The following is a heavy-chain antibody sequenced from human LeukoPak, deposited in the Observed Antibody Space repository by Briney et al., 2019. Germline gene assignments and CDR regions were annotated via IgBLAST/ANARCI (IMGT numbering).Heavy chain of an antibody. CDR3: AKDYITVAALSGDFDY. D-gene: IGHD6-19*01. Sequence: GGSLRLSCAASGFTSSSYAMSWVRQAPGKGPAWVSTISSGGTTYYADSVKGRFTISRDNSKNTLYLQMNSLRAEDTAIYYCAKDYITVAALSGDFDYWGQGTLVTVSS. V-gene: IGHV3-23*01. J-gene: IGHJ4*02. CDR1: GFTSSSYA. CDR2: ISSGGTT.